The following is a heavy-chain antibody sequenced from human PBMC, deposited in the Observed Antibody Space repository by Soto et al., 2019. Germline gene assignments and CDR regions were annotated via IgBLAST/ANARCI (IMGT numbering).Heavy chain of an antibody. CDR2: IKSKTDGGTP. V-gene: IGHV3-15*07. CDR1: GFTFNNGW. D-gene: IGHD3-22*01. J-gene: IGHJ4*01. CDR3: TTDSYSSIIVVRFDY. Sequence: PGGPLRLSCAASGFTFNNGWINWVRKAPGKGLEWVGRIKSKTDGGTPDYAAPVKGRFAISRDDSKNMVYLQMNSLKTEDTGIYYCTTDSYSSIIVVRFDYWGHGTLVTVSS.